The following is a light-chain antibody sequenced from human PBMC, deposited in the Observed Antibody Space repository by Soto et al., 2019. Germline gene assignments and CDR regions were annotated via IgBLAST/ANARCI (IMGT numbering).Light chain of an antibody. J-gene: IGKJ5*01. V-gene: IGKV1-13*02. CDR2: DVF. CDR3: QQLETYPLT. Sequence: AIQVTQSPSSLSASVGDTVTITCRARQGISSAFAWYQQKPGKVPRLLIYDVFNLQSGVPSRFSGSGSGTDFTLNISRLQPEDFATYYCQQLETYPLTFGQGTRLEVK. CDR1: QGISSA.